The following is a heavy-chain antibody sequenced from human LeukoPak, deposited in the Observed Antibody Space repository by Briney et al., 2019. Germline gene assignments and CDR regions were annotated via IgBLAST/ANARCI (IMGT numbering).Heavy chain of an antibody. CDR3: ARDLQPHAFVVVAAMDV. D-gene: IGHD2-2*01. CDR1: GFTLSSYG. J-gene: IGHJ6*03. Sequence: GRTLRLSCVASGFTLSSYGMHWVRQAQGKGLEWVAVIWYDGSNKDYADSVKGRFTLSRDNSKNTLSLQMNSLRAEDTAVYYCARDLQPHAFVVVAAMDVWGKGTTVTVSS. CDR2: IWYDGSNK. V-gene: IGHV3-33*01.